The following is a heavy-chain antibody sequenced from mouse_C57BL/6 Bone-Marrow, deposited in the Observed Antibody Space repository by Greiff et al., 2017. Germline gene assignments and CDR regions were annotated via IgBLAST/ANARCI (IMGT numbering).Heavy chain of an antibody. D-gene: IGHD2-4*01. J-gene: IGHJ3*01. V-gene: IGHV5-4*01. CDR2: ISDGGSYT. CDR1: GFTFSSYA. CDR3: TRDDYPFAY. Sequence: EVQLVESGGGLVKPGGSLKLSCAASGFTFSSYAMSWVRQTPEKRLEWVATISDGGSYTYYPDNVKGRFTISRDNAKNHLYLQMSHMKSEDTAMYCCTRDDYPFAYWGQGTLVTVSA.